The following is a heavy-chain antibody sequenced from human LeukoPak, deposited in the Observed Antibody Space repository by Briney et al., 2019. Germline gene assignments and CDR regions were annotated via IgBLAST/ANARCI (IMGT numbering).Heavy chain of an antibody. CDR3: TRDFAAAGIFDY. D-gene: IGHD6-13*01. CDR1: GFTFSSYA. V-gene: IGHV3-30*04. J-gene: IGHJ4*02. CDR2: ILYDGSNK. Sequence: PGRSLILSCAASGFTFSSYAMHWVRQAPGKGLEWVALILYDGSNKYYADSVKGRFTISRDNSKNTLYMQMNSLRAEDTAVYYCTRDFAAAGIFDYWGQGTLVTVSS.